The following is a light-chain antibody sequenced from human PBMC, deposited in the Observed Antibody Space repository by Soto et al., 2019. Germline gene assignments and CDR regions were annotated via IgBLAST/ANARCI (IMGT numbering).Light chain of an antibody. CDR2: GAS. V-gene: IGKV3-15*01. Sequence: EIVMTQSPATLSVSPGERATLSCRASQSVNSNLAWYQQKPGQDPRLLIYGASSRATGIPARFSGSGSGAEFTLPITSLQSEDFAVYYCQQYNSWPRTFGQGTKVDIK. CDR3: QQYNSWPRT. CDR1: QSVNSN. J-gene: IGKJ1*01.